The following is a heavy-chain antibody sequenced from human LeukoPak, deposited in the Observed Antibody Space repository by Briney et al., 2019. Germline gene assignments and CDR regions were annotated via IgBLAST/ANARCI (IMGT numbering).Heavy chain of an antibody. Sequence: SSETLSLTCAVYGGSFSGYYWSWIRQPPGKGLEWIGEINHSGSTNCNPSLKSRVTISVDTSKNQFSLKLSSVTAADTAVYYCARGNDSSGYHDYWGQGTLVTVSS. CDR1: GGSFSGYY. V-gene: IGHV4-34*01. D-gene: IGHD3-22*01. CDR3: ARGNDSSGYHDY. CDR2: INHSGST. J-gene: IGHJ4*02.